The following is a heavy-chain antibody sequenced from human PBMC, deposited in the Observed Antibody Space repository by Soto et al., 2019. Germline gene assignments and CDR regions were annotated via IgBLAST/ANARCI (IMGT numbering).Heavy chain of an antibody. Sequence: TLSLTCAVSGVSVTNGDYYWSWMRQSPGKGLEWIGNIYYSETTSYNPSLNSRLSISIDTSRNQFSLQLTSVTAADTAIYYCARQRRGGYWFDPWGQGTLVTVSS. J-gene: IGHJ5*02. CDR2: IYYSETT. CDR1: GVSVTNGDYY. CDR3: ARQRRGGYWFDP. V-gene: IGHV4-30-4*01.